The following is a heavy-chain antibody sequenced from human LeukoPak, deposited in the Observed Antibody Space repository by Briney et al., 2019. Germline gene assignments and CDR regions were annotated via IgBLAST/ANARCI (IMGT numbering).Heavy chain of an antibody. CDR1: GFTLSDYS. CDR2: ISRSSSYI. D-gene: IGHD6-6*01. V-gene: IGHV3-21*01. J-gene: IGHJ6*02. Sequence: GGSLRLSCAASGFTLSDYSMNWVRRAPGKGLEWVSSISRSSSYIYYADSVKGRLTISRDNAKNSLYLQMNSLRAEDTAVYYCARESSSSAAYYYYGMDVWGQGTMVTVSS. CDR3: ARESSSSAAYYYYGMDV.